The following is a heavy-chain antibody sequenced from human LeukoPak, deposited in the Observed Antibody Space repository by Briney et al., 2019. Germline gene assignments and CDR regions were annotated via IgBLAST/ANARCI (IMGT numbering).Heavy chain of an antibody. CDR1: GYNFAEYW. J-gene: IGHJ4*02. D-gene: IGHD2/OR15-2a*01. Sequence: GESLKISCKGSGYNFAEYWIGWVRQMPGKGLEWVAFIYPGGSDRRYSPPFQGQVTVSADKSINTVYLQWGNLKASDTAMHYCAGHFYDTTTYYSSFDFWGQGTLVTVSS. CDR2: IYPGGSDR. CDR3: AGHFYDTTTYYSSFDF. V-gene: IGHV5-51*01.